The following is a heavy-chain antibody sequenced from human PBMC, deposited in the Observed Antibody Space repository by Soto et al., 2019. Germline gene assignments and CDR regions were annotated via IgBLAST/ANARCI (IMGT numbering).Heavy chain of an antibody. CDR3: GVPSWGSDRLRNHGMDV. D-gene: IGHD3-16*02. V-gene: IGHV1-69*01. Sequence: QVKLVQSGAEVRKPGSSVKVSCKASGGTLTISSHGISWVRQAPGQGLEWMGGIIAMFGTANYAQKFQGRVTITADESTSTAYMELSSLRSEDTAVYYCGVPSWGSDRLRNHGMDVWGQGTAVTVSS. J-gene: IGHJ6*02. CDR1: GGTLTISSHG. CDR2: IIAMFGTA.